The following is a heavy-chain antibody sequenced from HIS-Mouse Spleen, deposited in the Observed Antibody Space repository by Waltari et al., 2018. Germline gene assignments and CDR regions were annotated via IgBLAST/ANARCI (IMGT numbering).Heavy chain of an antibody. CDR3: ARDPSSSSGFDP. J-gene: IGHJ5*02. CDR2: ISYDGSNK. V-gene: IGHV3-30-3*01. Sequence: QVQLVESGGGVVQPGRSLRLSCAASGFPFRSSAMHWFRQAPGKGLEWVAVISYDGSNKYYADSVKGRFTISRDNSKNTLYLQMNSLRAEDTAVYYCARDPSSSSGFDPWGQGTLVTVSS. D-gene: IGHD6-6*01. CDR1: GFPFRSSA.